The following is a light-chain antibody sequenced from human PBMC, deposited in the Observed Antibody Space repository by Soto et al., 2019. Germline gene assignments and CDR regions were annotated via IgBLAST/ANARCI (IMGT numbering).Light chain of an antibody. CDR1: SSDVGGCNY. Sequence: QSALTQPASVSGSPGQSITISCTGTSSDVGGCNYVSWYQQHPGKAPKLMIYDVSNRPSGVSNRFSGSKSGNTASLTISGLPAEDEADYYCSSYAGSRTLVFGTGTTLTIL. CDR3: SSYAGSRTLV. CDR2: DVS. V-gene: IGLV2-14*01. J-gene: IGLJ1*01.